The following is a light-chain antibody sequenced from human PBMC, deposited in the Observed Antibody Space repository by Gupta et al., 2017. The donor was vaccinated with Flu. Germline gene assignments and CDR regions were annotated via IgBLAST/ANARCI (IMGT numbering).Light chain of an antibody. CDR2: GAS. CDR3: PHYGRAPT. J-gene: IGKJ1*01. Sequence: IVLTQSPGTLCLSPGERATLSCRARQSISRSYVAWYQQKRGQAPRRRIYGASSRATGIPDRVSGSGSGTDVTLTISRLEPDDFAVYYCPHYGRAPTFGPRDQGGNQT. V-gene: IGKV3-20*01. CDR1: QSISRSY.